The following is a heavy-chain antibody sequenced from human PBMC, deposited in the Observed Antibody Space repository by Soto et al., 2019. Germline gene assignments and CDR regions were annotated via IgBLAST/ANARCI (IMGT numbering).Heavy chain of an antibody. D-gene: IGHD3-10*01. J-gene: IGHJ5*02. CDR1: GFTLSSYS. CDR2: ISSSSSYI. CDR3: ARDYSYYGSGPYNWFDP. Sequence: GGSLRLSCAASGFTLSSYSMNWVRQAPGKGLEWVSSISSSSSYIYYADSVQGRFTISRDNAKNSLYLQMNSLRAEDTAVYYCARDYSYYGSGPYNWFDPWGQGTLVTVSS. V-gene: IGHV3-21*01.